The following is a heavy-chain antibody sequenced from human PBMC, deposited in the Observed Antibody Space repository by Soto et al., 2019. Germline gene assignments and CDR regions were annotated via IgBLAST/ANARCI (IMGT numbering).Heavy chain of an antibody. CDR3: TADIWS. J-gene: IGHJ4*02. Sequence: GGSLRLSCAAFEYTFSDDCMSWVRQAPGKGLEWVARINRKSNGETTDYAAPVDVRFTIARADSKKTLYMQISSFELESIAVYFCTADIWSWGQGTLVTVSS. D-gene: IGHD3-3*01. V-gene: IGHV3-15*01. CDR2: INRKSNGETT. CDR1: EYTFSDDC.